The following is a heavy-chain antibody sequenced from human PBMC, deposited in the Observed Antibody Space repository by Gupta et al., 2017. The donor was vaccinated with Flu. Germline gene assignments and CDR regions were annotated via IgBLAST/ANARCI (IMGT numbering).Heavy chain of an antibody. D-gene: IGHD3-22*01. V-gene: IGHV3-23*01. CDR2: IRPSGET. CDR1: GLTPTNYA. CDR3: ARLSYDSAGHFT. J-gene: IGHJ4*02. Sequence: VQLLDSGGGVVQPGGSLRISCAASGLTPTNYAMSWARQAPGKGLEWVSAIRPSGETFYADSVKGRFTISRDNSKNSLYLQMNSLRAEDTALYYCARLSYDSAGHFTWGQGTLVTVSS.